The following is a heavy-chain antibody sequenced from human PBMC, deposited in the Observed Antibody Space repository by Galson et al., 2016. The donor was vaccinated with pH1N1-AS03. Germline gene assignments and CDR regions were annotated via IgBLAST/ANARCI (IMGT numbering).Heavy chain of an antibody. CDR3: ARVRSEWLGVNSSWYGIDS. V-gene: IGHV4-59*01. CDR1: AGSISTYY. J-gene: IGHJ4*02. CDR2: IYFSGRT. Sequence: SETLSLTCTVSAGSISTYYWTWIRQPPGRGLEWIGYIYFSGRTNCSPSLKSRANISLDRSRNQFSLNLNSVTAADTAVYYCARVRSEWLGVNSSWYGIDSWGQGTLVTVSP. D-gene: IGHD2-2*01.